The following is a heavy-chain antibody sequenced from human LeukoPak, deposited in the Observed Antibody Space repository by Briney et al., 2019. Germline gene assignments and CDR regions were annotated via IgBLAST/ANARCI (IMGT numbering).Heavy chain of an antibody. D-gene: IGHD3-16*01. J-gene: IGHJ3*02. CDR3: ARFHYDYVWGSPGAFDI. Sequence: SETLSLTCTVSGGSISSYYWSWIRQPPGKGLEWIGYIYYSGSTNYNPSLKSRVTISVDTSKNQFSLKLSSVTAADTAVYYCARFHYDYVWGSPGAFDIWGQGTMVTVSS. V-gene: IGHV4-59*01. CDR1: GGSISSYY. CDR2: IYYSGST.